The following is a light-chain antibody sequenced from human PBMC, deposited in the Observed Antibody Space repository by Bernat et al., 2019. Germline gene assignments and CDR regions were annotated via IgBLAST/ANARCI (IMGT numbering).Light chain of an antibody. J-gene: IGKJ5*01. CDR3: QQLNSYPIT. CDR2: VAS. Sequence: DIQLTQSPPFLSASVGDRVTITCRASQVIGTYLAWYQQKPGKAPNLLIYVASTVQTGVPSRFSGSGSGTEFTLTISSLRPEDFATYHCQQLNSYPITFGQGTRLEIK. CDR1: QVIGTY. V-gene: IGKV1-9*01.